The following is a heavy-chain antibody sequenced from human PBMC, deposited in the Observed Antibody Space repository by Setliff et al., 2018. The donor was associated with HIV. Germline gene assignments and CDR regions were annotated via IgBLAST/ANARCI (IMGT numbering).Heavy chain of an antibody. V-gene: IGHV3-33*01. CDR3: ARGDFYDSSGSYRPPPAFDI. J-gene: IGHJ3*02. Sequence: GGSLRLSCAVSGFTFTSYGMHWVRQAPGKGLEWVAVIWYDGSYKYYADSVKGRFTISRDNSKNTLYLQMNSLRAEDTAVYYCARGDFYDSSGSYRPPPAFDIWGQGTMVTVSS. D-gene: IGHD3-22*01. CDR1: GFTFTSYG. CDR2: IWYDGSYK.